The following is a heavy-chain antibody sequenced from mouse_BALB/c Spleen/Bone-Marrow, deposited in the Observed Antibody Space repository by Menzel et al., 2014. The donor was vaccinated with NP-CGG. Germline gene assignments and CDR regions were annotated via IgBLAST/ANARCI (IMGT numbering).Heavy chain of an antibody. CDR1: GDSIXSGY. V-gene: IGHV3-8*02. CDR3: ATYDGYYFDY. J-gene: IGHJ2*01. CDR2: ISYSGST. D-gene: IGHD2-3*01. Sequence: QESGPSLVKPSQTLSLTCSVTGDSIXSGYWNWIRKFPGNKLESMGYISYSGSTYYSPSLKSRISITRDTSKNQYYLQLNSVTTEDTATYYCATYDGYYFDYWGQGTTLTVSS.